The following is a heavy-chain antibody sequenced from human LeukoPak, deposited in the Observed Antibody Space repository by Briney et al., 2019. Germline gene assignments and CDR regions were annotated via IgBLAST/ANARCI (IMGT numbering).Heavy chain of an antibody. Sequence: PSETLSLTCAVSGSSISSGGYSWSWIRQPPGKGLEWIGYIYHSGSTYYNPSLKSRVTISVDRSKNQFSLKLSSVTAADTAVYYCARTNWEYYFDYWGQGTLVTVSS. CDR1: GSSISSGGYS. D-gene: IGHD7-27*01. CDR2: IYHSGST. V-gene: IGHV4-30-2*01. CDR3: ARTNWEYYFDY. J-gene: IGHJ4*02.